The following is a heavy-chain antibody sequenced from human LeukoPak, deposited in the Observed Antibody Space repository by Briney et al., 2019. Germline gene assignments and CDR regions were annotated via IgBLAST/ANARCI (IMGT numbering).Heavy chain of an antibody. V-gene: IGHV4-59*01. CDR2: IYYTGSA. Sequence: SETLSLTCTVSGGSISSYYWSWLRRPPGKALEWIGYIYYTGSAYYNPSLGGRVTLSVDTSKNQFSVKLSSVTAADTAVYYCARSRNYYGSGDYWGQGTLVTVSS. D-gene: IGHD3-10*01. CDR3: ARSRNYYGSGDY. CDR1: GGSISSYY. J-gene: IGHJ4*02.